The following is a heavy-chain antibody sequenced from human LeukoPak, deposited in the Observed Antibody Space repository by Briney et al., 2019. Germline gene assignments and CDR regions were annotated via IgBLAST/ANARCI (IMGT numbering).Heavy chain of an antibody. CDR2: IIPIFGTA. CDR1: GGTFSSYA. Sequence: GSSVKVSCKASGGTFSSYAISWVRQAPGQGLEWMGGIIPIFGTANYAQKFQGRVTITTDESTSTAYMELSSLRSENTAVYYCARENYYYYYMDVWGKGTTVTVSS. J-gene: IGHJ6*03. V-gene: IGHV1-69*05. CDR3: ARENYYYYYMDV.